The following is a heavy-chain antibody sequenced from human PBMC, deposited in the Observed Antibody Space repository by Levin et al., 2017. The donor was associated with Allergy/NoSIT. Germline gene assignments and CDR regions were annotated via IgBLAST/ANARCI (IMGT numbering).Heavy chain of an antibody. J-gene: IGHJ4*02. CDR2: ISYDGSDK. CDR3: AKDVVFGTSSWSLDF. Sequence: GESLKISCAASGFSFRSFGMHWVRQAPGKGLEWVAVISYDGSDKYYTDSVKGRFTISRDNTKNTLYLQMNSLRSEDAAVFYCAKDVVFGTSSWSLDFWGQGTLVTVSS. V-gene: IGHV3-30*18. D-gene: IGHD6-13*01. CDR1: GFSFRSFG.